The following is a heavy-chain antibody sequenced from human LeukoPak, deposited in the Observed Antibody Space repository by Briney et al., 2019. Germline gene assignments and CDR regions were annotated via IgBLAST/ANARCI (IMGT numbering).Heavy chain of an antibody. V-gene: IGHV5-51*01. CDR1: GYTFSNHW. J-gene: IGHJ4*02. CDR3: ARPRYSTSWDRAHFDY. Sequence: NLGESLKISCQGSGYTFSNHWIGWVRQMPGKGLEWMGIIYPGDSDTRYSPSFQGQVTISADKSISTAYLQWSSLKASDTAIYYCARPRYSTSWDRAHFDYWGQGALVTVSS. D-gene: IGHD6-13*01. CDR2: IYPGDSDT.